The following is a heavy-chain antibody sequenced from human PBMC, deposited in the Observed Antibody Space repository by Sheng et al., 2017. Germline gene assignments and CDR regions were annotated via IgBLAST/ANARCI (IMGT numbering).Heavy chain of an antibody. CDR2: INPHSGGT. J-gene: IGHJ5*02. CDR3: ARDLGYGSRNIGDH. Sequence: QVQLVQSGAEVKKPGASVKVSCEASGYTFTGYYIHWVRQAPGQGLEWVGWINPHSGGTNFAQRFQGRVTLTRDTSISTAYMDLSTLRSDDTAVYYCARDLGYGSRNIGDHWG. D-gene: IGHD3-10*01. V-gene: IGHV1-2*02. CDR1: GYTFTGYY.